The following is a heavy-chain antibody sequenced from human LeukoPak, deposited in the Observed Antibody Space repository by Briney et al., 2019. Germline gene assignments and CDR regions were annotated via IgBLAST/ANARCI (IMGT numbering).Heavy chain of an antibody. Sequence: PGRSLRLSCAASGFTFSSYGMHWVRQAPGKGLEWVAVISYDGSNKYYADFVKGRFTISRDNSKNTLYLQMNSLRAEDTAVYYCAKGTYYYGSGNILHYYYYYYMDVWGKGTTVTVSS. CDR1: GFTFSSYG. CDR3: AKGTYYYGSGNILHYYYYYYMDV. CDR2: ISYDGSNK. V-gene: IGHV3-30*18. J-gene: IGHJ6*03. D-gene: IGHD3-10*01.